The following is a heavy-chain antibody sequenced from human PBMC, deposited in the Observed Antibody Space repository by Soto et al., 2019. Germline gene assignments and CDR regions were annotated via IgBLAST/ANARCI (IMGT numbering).Heavy chain of an antibody. CDR1: GGSISSSMYY. CDR3: ARPLSQYNWFDP. CDR2: IYYSGST. V-gene: IGHV4-39*01. J-gene: IGHJ5*02. Sequence: ETLSLTCTVSGGSISSSMYYWGWIRQPPGKGLEWIGSIYYSGSTYYNPSLKSRVTISVDTSKNQFSLKLSSVTAADTAVYYCARPLSQYNWFDPWGQGTLVTVS. D-gene: IGHD2-2*01.